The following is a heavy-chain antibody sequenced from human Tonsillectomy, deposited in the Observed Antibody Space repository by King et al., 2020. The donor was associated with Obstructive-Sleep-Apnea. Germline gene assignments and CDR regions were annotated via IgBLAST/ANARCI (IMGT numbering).Heavy chain of an antibody. D-gene: IGHD3/OR15-3a*01. CDR3: ARADSRLDAFDI. Sequence: VQLQESGPGLVKPAGTLSLTCAGSGGSISSSNWWSWVRQPPGKGLEGIGEIYHSGSTTYNPSLKSRVTISVDKSKNQFSLKLSSVTAADTAVYYCARADSRLDAFDIWGQGTMVTVSS. CDR2: IYHSGST. V-gene: IGHV4-4*02. J-gene: IGHJ3*02. CDR1: GGSISSSNW.